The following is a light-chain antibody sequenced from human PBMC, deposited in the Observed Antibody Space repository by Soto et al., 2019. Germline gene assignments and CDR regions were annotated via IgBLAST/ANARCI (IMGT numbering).Light chain of an antibody. V-gene: IGKV4-1*01. CDR3: QQYYSSPFT. J-gene: IGKJ2*01. CDR1: QSVLYSSNNRNY. Sequence: DIVMTQSPDSLAVSLGERVTIHCKSSQSVLYSSNNRNYFAWYQQKPGQPPKLLIYWASTRESGVPDRFSGSGSGTAFTLTISSLQAADVAVYYCQQYYSSPFTFGQGTKLEI. CDR2: WAS.